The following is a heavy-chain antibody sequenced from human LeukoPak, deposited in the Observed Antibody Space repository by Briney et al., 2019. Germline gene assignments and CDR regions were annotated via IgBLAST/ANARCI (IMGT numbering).Heavy chain of an antibody. V-gene: IGHV4-59*12. CDR3: ARDHSVITPNWFDP. J-gene: IGHJ5*02. CDR1: GGSISSYY. Sequence: SETLSLTCTVSGGSISSYYWSWIRQPPGKGLEWIGYIYYSGSTNYNPSLKSRVTISVDTSKNQFSLKLSSVTAADTAVYYCARDHSVITPNWFDPWGQGTLVTVSS. D-gene: IGHD3-22*01. CDR2: IYYSGST.